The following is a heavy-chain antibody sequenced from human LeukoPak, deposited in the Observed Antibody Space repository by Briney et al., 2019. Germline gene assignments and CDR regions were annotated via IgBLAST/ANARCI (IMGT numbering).Heavy chain of an antibody. CDR2: IYYSGST. CDR1: GGSISGGDYY. J-gene: IGHJ6*02. CDR3: ARRAYYAVDV. V-gene: IGHV4-30-4*01. Sequence: PSETLSLTCTVSGGSISGGDYYWSWIRQPPGKGLEWIGYIYYSGSTYYNPSLKSRVTISVDTSKSQFYLNLSSLTAADSAVYFCARRAYYAVDVWGQGISVIVSS.